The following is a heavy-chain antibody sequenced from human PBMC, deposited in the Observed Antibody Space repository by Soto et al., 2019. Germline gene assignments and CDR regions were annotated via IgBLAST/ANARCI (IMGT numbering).Heavy chain of an antibody. J-gene: IGHJ4*02. CDR2: ISGSGGST. CDR1: GLTFSSYA. Sequence: GGSLRLSCAASGLTFSSYAMSWVRQAPGKGLEWVSAISGSGGSTYYADSVKGRFTISRDNSKNTLYLQMNSLRAEDTAVYYCANFGRSGSYFDDWGQGTLVTVSS. D-gene: IGHD1-26*01. CDR3: ANFGRSGSYFDD. V-gene: IGHV3-23*01.